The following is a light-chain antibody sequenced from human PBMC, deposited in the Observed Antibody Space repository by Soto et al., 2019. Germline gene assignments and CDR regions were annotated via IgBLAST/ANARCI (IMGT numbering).Light chain of an antibody. V-gene: IGKV3-20*01. J-gene: IGKJ1*01. CDR2: DAS. CDR1: QSVGNNF. Sequence: EIVLTQSPDTLSLSPGERATLSCRASQSVGNNFLAWYQQKPGQAPTLLIYDASSRASGLPDRFSGSGSETDFTLTVSRLELEDLAVYFCHQYGTSPQTFGQGTKVEI. CDR3: HQYGTSPQT.